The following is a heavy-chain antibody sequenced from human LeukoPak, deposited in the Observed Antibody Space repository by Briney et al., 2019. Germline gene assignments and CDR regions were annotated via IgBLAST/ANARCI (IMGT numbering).Heavy chain of an antibody. V-gene: IGHV1-2*02. CDR2: INHNSGGT. Sequence: ASVKVSCKASGYTFTGYYMHWVRQAPGQGLEWMGWINHNSGGTNYAQKFQGRVTMTRDTPISTAYMELSRLRSDDTAVYYCAREGIAVAGSRWFDPWGQGTLVTVSS. CDR3: AREGIAVAGSRWFDP. J-gene: IGHJ5*02. D-gene: IGHD6-19*01. CDR1: GYTFTGYY.